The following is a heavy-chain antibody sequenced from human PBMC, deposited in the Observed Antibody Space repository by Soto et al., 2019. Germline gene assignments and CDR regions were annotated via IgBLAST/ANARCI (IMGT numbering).Heavy chain of an antibody. D-gene: IGHD3-16*01. Sequence: QLQLQESGPGLVKPSETLSLTCTVSGGSIGGSTYYWGWIRQPPGKGLEWIATIYYSGITYYNPSLKSRVTLSVATSKRQFSLTLSSVTAADPAVYYCASAADYYNSVDYWGQGTLVTVSS. J-gene: IGHJ4*02. CDR3: ASAADYYNSVDY. V-gene: IGHV4-39*01. CDR2: IYYSGIT. CDR1: GGSIGGSTYY.